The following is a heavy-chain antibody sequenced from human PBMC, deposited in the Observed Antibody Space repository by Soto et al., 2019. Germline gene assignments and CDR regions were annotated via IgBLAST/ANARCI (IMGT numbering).Heavy chain of an antibody. Sequence: EVILLDSGGGLVQPGGSLRLSCTASGFTYSTYDMSWVRQAPGKGLEWVSSISGTGGSTYYADSVRGRFTISRDNSKNTLYLQMNSLRAEDTAIYYYAKVPLKYTGSYLDYWGQGTLVTVSS. V-gene: IGHV3-23*01. CDR3: AKVPLKYTGSYLDY. CDR2: ISGTGGST. D-gene: IGHD1-26*01. CDR1: GFTYSTYD. J-gene: IGHJ4*02.